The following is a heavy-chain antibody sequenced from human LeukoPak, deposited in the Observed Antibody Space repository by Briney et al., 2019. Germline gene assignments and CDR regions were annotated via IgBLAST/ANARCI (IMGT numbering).Heavy chain of an antibody. J-gene: IGHJ6*02. Sequence: GASVKVSCKASGYTFTSYYMHWVRQAPGQGPEWMGIINPSGGRTSYAQKFQGRVTMTRDTSTSTVYMELSSLRSEDTAVYYCARELRFLEWLLSYYYGMDVWGQGTTVTVSS. D-gene: IGHD3-3*01. CDR3: ARELRFLEWLLSYYYGMDV. V-gene: IGHV1-46*01. CDR2: INPSGGRT. CDR1: GYTFTSYY.